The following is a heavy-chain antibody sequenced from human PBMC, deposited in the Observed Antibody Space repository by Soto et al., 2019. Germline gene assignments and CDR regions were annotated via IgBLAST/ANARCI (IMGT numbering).Heavy chain of an antibody. J-gene: IGHJ4*02. CDR3: ATGGYCSGGSCYHPTRY. Sequence: QVQLVQSGAEVKKPGASVKVSCKASGYTFTSYGISWVRQAPGQGLEWMGWISAYNGNTNYAQKLQGRVTMTTDTSTSTAYRELRSLRSDDTAVYYCATGGYCSGGSCYHPTRYWGQGTLVTVSS. CDR2: ISAYNGNT. CDR1: GYTFTSYG. D-gene: IGHD2-15*01. V-gene: IGHV1-18*01.